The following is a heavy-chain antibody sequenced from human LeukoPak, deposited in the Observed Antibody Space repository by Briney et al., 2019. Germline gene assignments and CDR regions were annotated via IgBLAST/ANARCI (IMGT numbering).Heavy chain of an antibody. CDR1: GGSISSYY. CDR2: IYTSGST. Sequence: SETLSLTCTVSGGSISSYYWTWIRQSAGKGLEWIGRIYTSGSTNYNPSLKSRVTMSVDMSKSQFSLKLSSVTAADTAVYYCARERGDTAMLIYWGQGTLVTVSS. D-gene: IGHD5-18*01. V-gene: IGHV4-4*07. CDR3: ARERGDTAMLIY. J-gene: IGHJ4*02.